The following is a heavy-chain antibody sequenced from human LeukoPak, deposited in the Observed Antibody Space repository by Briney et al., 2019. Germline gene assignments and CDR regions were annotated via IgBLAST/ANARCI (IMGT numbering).Heavy chain of an antibody. CDR2: IYSGGST. D-gene: IGHD1-7*01. CDR1: GFTVTTNY. J-gene: IGHJ4*02. Sequence: GGSLRLSCAASGFTVTTNYMSWVRQAPGKGLEWVSIIYSGGSTYYADSVKGRFTVSRDNSKNTVYLQMDSLRAEDMAVYYCASELELAGANYWGQGTLVTVSS. CDR3: ASELELAGANY. V-gene: IGHV3-66*01.